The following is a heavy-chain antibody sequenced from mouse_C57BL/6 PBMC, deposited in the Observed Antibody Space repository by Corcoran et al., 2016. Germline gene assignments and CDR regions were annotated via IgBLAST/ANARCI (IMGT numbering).Heavy chain of an antibody. D-gene: IGHD1-1*01. CDR1: GYTFTDYY. J-gene: IGHJ1*03. Sequence: EVQLQQSGPELVKPGASVKISCKASGYTFTDYYMNWVKQSHGKSLEWIGDINPNNGGTSYNQKFKGKATLTVDKSSSTAYMELRSLTSEDSAVYYCARYRYYWYFDVWGTGTTVTVSS. V-gene: IGHV1-26*01. CDR3: ARYRYYWYFDV. CDR2: INPNNGGT.